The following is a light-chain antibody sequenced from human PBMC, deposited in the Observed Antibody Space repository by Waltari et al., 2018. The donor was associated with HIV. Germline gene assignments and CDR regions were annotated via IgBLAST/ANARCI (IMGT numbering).Light chain of an antibody. J-gene: IGKJ4*01. V-gene: IGKV4-1*01. CDR1: RTVFFNSTNQNF. CDR2: WAS. Sequence: DIVMTQSPDSLAVSLGERATVKCRASRTVFFNSTNQNFLAWYQQKPGQSPKVLFYWASTRASGVPDRFTASGSGTDFSLTISGLKADDVAVYYCQQYFTIGPGFGGGTKLEIK. CDR3: QQYFTIGPG.